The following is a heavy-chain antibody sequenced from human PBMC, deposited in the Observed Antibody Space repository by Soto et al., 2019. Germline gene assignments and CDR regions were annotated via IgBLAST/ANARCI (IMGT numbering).Heavy chain of an antibody. CDR2: IIPIFGTA. CDR1: GGTFSSYA. V-gene: IGHV1-69*12. CDR3: VMGGDESCGSGWYDPHWYFDL. Sequence: QVQLVQSGAEVKKPGSSVKVSCKASGGTFSSYAISWVRQAPGQGLEWMGGIIPIFGTANYAQKFQGRVTITVDESTSTAYMELSSLISEDTAVYYCVMGGDESCGSGWYDPHWYFDLWGRGTLVTVSS. D-gene: IGHD6-19*01. J-gene: IGHJ2*01.